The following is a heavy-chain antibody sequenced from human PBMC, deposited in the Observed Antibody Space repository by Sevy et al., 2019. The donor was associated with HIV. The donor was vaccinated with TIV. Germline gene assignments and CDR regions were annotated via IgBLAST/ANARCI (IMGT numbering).Heavy chain of an antibody. CDR3: ARDSGEKYCGGGSCYSDQSYYYMDV. Sequence: SETLSLTCTVSGGSISSGSYYWSWIRQPAGKGLEWIGRIYTSGSTNYNPSLKSRVTISVDTSKNQFSLKLSSVTAADTALYYCARDSGEKYCGGGSCYSDQSYYYMDVWGKGTTVTVSS. V-gene: IGHV4-61*02. CDR2: IYTSGST. D-gene: IGHD2-15*01. CDR1: GGSISSGSYY. J-gene: IGHJ6*03.